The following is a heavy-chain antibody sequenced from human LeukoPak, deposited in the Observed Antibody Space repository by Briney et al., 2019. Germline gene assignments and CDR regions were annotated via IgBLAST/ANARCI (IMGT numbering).Heavy chain of an antibody. CDR3: ARSKGGLSNWFDP. J-gene: IGHJ5*02. CDR2: IYTSGST. CDR1: GGSISSGSYY. D-gene: IGHD3-16*01. Sequence: SETLSLTCTVSGGSISSGSYYWSWIRQPAGKGLEWVGRIYTSGSTNYNPSLKSRVTISVDTSKNQFSLKLSSVTAADTAVYYCARSKGGLSNWFDPWGQGTLVTVSS. V-gene: IGHV4-61*02.